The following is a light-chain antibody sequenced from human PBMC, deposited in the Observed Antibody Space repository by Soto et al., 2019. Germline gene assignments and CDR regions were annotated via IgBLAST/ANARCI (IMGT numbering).Light chain of an antibody. V-gene: IGKV1-5*01. Sequence: DIQMTQSPSTLSASVGDRVTITCRASQSISSWLAWYQQKPGKAPKLLIYDASSMESGVPSRFSSSGSGTEFTLTISSLQPDDFATYYCQQYNSYSLYTFGQGTKLEIK. CDR1: QSISSW. CDR2: DAS. J-gene: IGKJ2*01. CDR3: QQYNSYSLYT.